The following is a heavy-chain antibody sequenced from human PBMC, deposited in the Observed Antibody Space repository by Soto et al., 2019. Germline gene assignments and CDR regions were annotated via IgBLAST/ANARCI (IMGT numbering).Heavy chain of an antibody. CDR1: GFTFTSSV. V-gene: IGHV1-58*01. Sequence: GASVKVSCKAAGFTFTSSVVQWVRPARGQRLEWIGWIVVGSGNTNYAQKFQERVTITRDMSTSTAYMELSSLRSEDTAVYYCAASYYDSSGYYGTFDYWGQGTLVTVSS. D-gene: IGHD3-22*01. CDR2: IVVGSGNT. J-gene: IGHJ4*02. CDR3: AASYYDSSGYYGTFDY.